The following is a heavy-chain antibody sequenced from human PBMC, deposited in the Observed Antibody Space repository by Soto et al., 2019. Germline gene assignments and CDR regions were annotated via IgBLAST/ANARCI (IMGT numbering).Heavy chain of an antibody. Sequence: EVQLVESGGGLVQPGGSLRLSCEASGFTFRNYDMHWVRQGTGKGLEWVSGISAAGDPDYADSLEGRFTISRENARNSFFLQMNSLRVGDTAVYYCARTDRDFYGLDVWGQGTTVIVSS. V-gene: IGHV3-13*05. J-gene: IGHJ6*02. CDR2: ISAAGDP. CDR3: ARTDRDFYGLDV. CDR1: GFTFRNYD.